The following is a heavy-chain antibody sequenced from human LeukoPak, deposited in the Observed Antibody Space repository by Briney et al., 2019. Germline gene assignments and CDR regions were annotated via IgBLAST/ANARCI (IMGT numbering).Heavy chain of an antibody. Sequence: GRSLRLSCTASGFTFGDYAMSWVRQAPGKGLGWVVFIRSKAYGGTTEYAASVKGRFTISRDDSKSIAYLQMNSLNTEDTAVYYCTRAYCGGDCYFQHWGQGTLVTVSS. J-gene: IGHJ1*01. CDR1: GFTFGDYA. CDR2: IRSKAYGGTT. CDR3: TRAYCGGDCYFQH. D-gene: IGHD2-21*02. V-gene: IGHV3-49*04.